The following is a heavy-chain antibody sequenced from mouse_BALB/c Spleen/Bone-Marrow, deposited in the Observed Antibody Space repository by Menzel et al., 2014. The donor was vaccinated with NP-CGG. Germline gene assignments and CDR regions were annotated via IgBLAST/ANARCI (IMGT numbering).Heavy chain of an antibody. CDR1: GFSLXSYG. D-gene: IGHD2-1*01. CDR3: ARGWGNGAMDY. J-gene: IGHJ4*01. Sequence: VKLVESVPGLVAPSQSLSITCTVSGFSLXSYGVHWVRQPPGKGLEWLGVIWAGGSTNYNSALMSRLSISKDKSKSQVFLKMNSLQTDDTAIYYCARGWGNGAMDYWGQGTSVTVSS. V-gene: IGHV2-9*02. CDR2: IWAGGST.